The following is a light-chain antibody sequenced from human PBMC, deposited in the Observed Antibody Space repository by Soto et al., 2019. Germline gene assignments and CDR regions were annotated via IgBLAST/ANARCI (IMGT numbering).Light chain of an antibody. CDR3: QQYGSSPIT. J-gene: IGKJ5*01. CDR1: QSVTSN. Sequence: EIVMTQSPATLSVSPGERVTLHCRASQSVTSNLAWYQHKPGQSPRLLIYRASARATGVPDRFSGSGSRTDFTLTISRLEPEDFAVYYCQQYGSSPITFGQGTRLEI. CDR2: RAS. V-gene: IGKV3-20*01.